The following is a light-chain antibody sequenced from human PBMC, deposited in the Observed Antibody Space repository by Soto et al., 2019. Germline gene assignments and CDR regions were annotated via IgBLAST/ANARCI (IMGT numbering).Light chain of an antibody. Sequence: DIQMTQSPSSLSASVGDSVTIPCRARQRINKYLNWYQQRSGRAPRLLIHTASSLHSGVPSRFSGSGSGSDFTLTISSLQPEHCATYFCQQSFSTPYTYGQGTKLEI. CDR3: QQSFSTPYT. CDR1: QRINKY. V-gene: IGKV1-39*01. J-gene: IGKJ2*01. CDR2: TAS.